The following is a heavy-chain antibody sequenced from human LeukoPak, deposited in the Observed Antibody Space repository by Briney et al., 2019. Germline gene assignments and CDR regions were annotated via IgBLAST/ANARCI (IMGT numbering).Heavy chain of an antibody. J-gene: IGHJ6*03. CDR2: INHSGST. Sequence: SETLSLTCAVYGGSFSGYYWSWIRQPPGKGLGWIGEINHSGSTNYNPSLKNRVTISVDTSKNQFSLKLSSVTAADTAVYYCARFRIAVADAYYYYYMDVWGKGTTVTVSS. CDR3: ARFRIAVADAYYYYYMDV. CDR1: GGSFSGYY. D-gene: IGHD6-19*01. V-gene: IGHV4-34*01.